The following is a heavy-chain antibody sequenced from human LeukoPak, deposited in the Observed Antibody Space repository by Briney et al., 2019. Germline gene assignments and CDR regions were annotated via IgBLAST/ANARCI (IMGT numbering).Heavy chain of an antibody. CDR2: INHSGST. CDR3: MRDSSGYDWFYDY. CDR1: GGSFSGYY. D-gene: IGHD5-12*01. Sequence: SETLSLTCAVYGGSFSGYYWSWIRQPPGKGLEWIGEINHSGSTNYNPSLKSRVTISVDTSKNQFSLKLSSVTAADTAVYYCMRDSSGYDWFYDYWGQGTLVTVSS. V-gene: IGHV4-34*01. J-gene: IGHJ4*02.